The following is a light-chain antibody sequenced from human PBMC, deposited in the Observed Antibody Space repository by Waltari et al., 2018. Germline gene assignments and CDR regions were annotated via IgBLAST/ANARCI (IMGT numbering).Light chain of an antibody. CDR3: QSYGNINHWV. J-gene: IGLJ3*02. Sequence: NFMLTQHHSVSEAPGKTVTISCTRSRGSIASNYVQWYQQRPGSSPTTVIFEHNQRPSGVPDRFSGSIDSSSNSASLTISGLRTEDEADYYCQSYGNINHWVFGGGTKLTVL. CDR2: EHN. V-gene: IGLV6-57*01. CDR1: RGSIASNY.